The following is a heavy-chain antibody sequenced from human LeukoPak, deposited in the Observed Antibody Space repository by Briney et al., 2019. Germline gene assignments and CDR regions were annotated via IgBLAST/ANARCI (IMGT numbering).Heavy chain of an antibody. D-gene: IGHD6-19*01. J-gene: IGHJ4*02. Sequence: SVKVSCEASGGTFSSYAISWVRQAPGQGLEWMGGIIPIFGTANHAQKFQGRVTITTDESTSTAYMELSSLRSEDTAVYYCARGGVAGTGLFDYWGQGTLVTVSS. CDR2: IIPIFGTA. V-gene: IGHV1-69*05. CDR1: GGTFSSYA. CDR3: ARGGVAGTGLFDY.